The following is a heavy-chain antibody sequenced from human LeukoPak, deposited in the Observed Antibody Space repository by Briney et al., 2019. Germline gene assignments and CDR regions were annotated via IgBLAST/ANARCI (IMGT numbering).Heavy chain of an antibody. V-gene: IGHV4-59*11. CDR1: ADSFSSHY. CDR2: ISYIGST. CDR3: ARDLVTVTKGFDI. D-gene: IGHD4-17*01. J-gene: IGHJ3*02. Sequence: SETLSLTCAVSADSFSSHYWTWIRQPPGKGLEWIGYISYIGSTNYNPSLKSRATISIDTSKNQFSLKLTSVTAADTAVYYCARDLVTVTKGFDIWGQGTMVSVSS.